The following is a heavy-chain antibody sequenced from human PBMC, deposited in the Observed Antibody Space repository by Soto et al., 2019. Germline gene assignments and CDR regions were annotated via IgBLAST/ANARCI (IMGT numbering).Heavy chain of an antibody. Sequence: QVQLVQSGAEVKKPGASVKVSCKASGYTFTSYAMHWVRQAPGQRREWMGWINAGNGNTKYSQKFQGRVTSTRDTSASTAYMELSSLRSEDTAVYYCARASSYYDSSGFAAFDIWGQGTMVTVSS. J-gene: IGHJ3*02. V-gene: IGHV1-3*01. D-gene: IGHD3-22*01. CDR2: INAGNGNT. CDR3: ARASSYYDSSGFAAFDI. CDR1: GYTFTSYA.